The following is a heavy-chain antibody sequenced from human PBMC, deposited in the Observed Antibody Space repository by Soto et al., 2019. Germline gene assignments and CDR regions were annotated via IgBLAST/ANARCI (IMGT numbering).Heavy chain of an antibody. V-gene: IGHV3-23*01. J-gene: IGHJ5*01. Sequence: EVQLLESGGGLVQPGGSLRLSCVASGFTFSSYAMGWVRRAPGKGLEWVSVIDGSGGDTSLADSVKGRFSISRDNSKNRPDQLKMSLIADDTARFFCVKESVAAAYVETSAFDFWGDGIQGSVSS. D-gene: IGHD2-15*01. CDR3: VKESVAAAYVETSAFDF. CDR2: IDGSGGDT. CDR1: GFTFSSYA.